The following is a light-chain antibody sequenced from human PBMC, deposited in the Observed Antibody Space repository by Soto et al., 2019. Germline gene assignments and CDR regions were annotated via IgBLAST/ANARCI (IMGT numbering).Light chain of an antibody. CDR2: GAS. V-gene: IGKV3-15*01. CDR3: QQYNNWPRT. Sequence: EVVMTQSASTLSVSPGERVTLSCWASQSVRSNLAWYQQKTGQSPRLLIYGASTRATGIPARFSGSGYGTEFTLTISSLQSEDFAVYYCQQYNNWPRTFGQGTKVDIK. CDR1: QSVRSN. J-gene: IGKJ1*01.